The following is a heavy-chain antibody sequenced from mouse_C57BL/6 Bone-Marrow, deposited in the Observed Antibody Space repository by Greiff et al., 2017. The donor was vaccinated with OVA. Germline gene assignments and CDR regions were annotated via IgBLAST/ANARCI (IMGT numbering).Heavy chain of an antibody. CDR2: IYPRSGNT. CDR3: ARRHGYYYFDY. Sequence: VKLQESGAELARPGASVKLSCKASGYTFTSYGISWVKQRTGQGLEWIGEIYPRSGNTYYNEKFKGKATLTADKSSSTAYMELRSLTSEDSAVYFCARRHGYYYFDYWGQGTTLTVSS. J-gene: IGHJ2*01. D-gene: IGHD2-3*01. CDR1: GYTFTSYG. V-gene: IGHV1-81*01.